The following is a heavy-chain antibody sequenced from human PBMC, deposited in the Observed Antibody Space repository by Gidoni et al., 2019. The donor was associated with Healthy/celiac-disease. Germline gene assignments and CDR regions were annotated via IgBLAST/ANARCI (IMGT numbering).Heavy chain of an antibody. D-gene: IGHD3-9*01. CDR3: AKSLRYFDWLSNFDY. V-gene: IGHV3-9*01. CDR2: ISWNSGSI. CDR1: GFTFDDYA. Sequence: EVQLVESGGGLVQPGRSLRLSCAASGFTFDDYAMHWVRQAPGKGLEWVSGISWNSGSIGYADSVKGRFTISRDNAKNSLYLQMNSLRAEDTALYYCAKSLRYFDWLSNFDYWGQGTLVTVSS. J-gene: IGHJ4*02.